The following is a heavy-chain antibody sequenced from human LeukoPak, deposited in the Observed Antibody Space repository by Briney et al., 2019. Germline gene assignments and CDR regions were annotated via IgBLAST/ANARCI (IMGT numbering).Heavy chain of an antibody. CDR2: ISSSGSTM. D-gene: IGHD2-21*02. Sequence: GGSLRLSCAASGFTFSSYEMNWVRQAPGKGLEWVSYISSSGSTMYYADSVKGRFTISRDNAKNSLSLQVNSLRAEDTAVYYCARDPRGDWSFDYWGQGTLVTVSS. CDR3: ARDPRGDWSFDY. J-gene: IGHJ4*02. CDR1: GFTFSSYE. V-gene: IGHV3-48*03.